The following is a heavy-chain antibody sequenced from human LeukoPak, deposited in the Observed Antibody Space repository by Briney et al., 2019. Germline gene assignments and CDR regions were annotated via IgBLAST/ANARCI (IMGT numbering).Heavy chain of an antibody. J-gene: IGHJ4*02. CDR3: ARVGGYSYGFGPLGY. CDR1: GFTFDDYG. V-gene: IGHV3-20*04. CDR2: INWNGGST. Sequence: GGSLRLSCAASGFTFDDYGMSWVRQAPGKGLEWVSGINWNGGSTGYADSVKGRFTISRDNAKNSLYLQMNSLRAEDTALYYCARVGGYSYGFGPLGYWGQGTLVTVSS. D-gene: IGHD5-18*01.